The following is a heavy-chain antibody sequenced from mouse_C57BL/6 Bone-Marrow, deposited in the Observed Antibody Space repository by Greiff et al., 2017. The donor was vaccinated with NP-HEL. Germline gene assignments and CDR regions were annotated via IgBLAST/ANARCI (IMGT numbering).Heavy chain of an antibody. Sequence: QVQLQQSGAELARPGASVKMSCKASGYTFTSYTMHWVKQRPGQGLEWIGYINPSSGYTKYNQKFKDKATLTADKSSSTAYMQLSSLTSEDYAVYYCAREITTGVATDFDYWGQGTTLTVSS. CDR1: GYTFTSYT. CDR2: INPSSGYT. CDR3: AREITTGVATDFDY. V-gene: IGHV1-4*01. D-gene: IGHD1-1*01. J-gene: IGHJ2*01.